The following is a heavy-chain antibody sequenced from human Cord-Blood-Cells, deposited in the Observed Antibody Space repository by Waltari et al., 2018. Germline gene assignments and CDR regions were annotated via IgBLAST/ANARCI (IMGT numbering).Heavy chain of an antibody. CDR2: INPNSGGT. CDR3: ASLYSGSYRNWFEP. D-gene: IGHD1-26*01. J-gene: IGHJ5*02. CDR1: GYTFTGYY. V-gene: IGHV1-2*02. Sequence: QVQLVQSGAEVKKPVASVEVSCKAAGYTFTGYYLHWVRQAPGQGLEWMGWINPNSGGTNYAQKFQGRVTMTRDTSISTAYMELSRLRSDDTAVYYCASLYSGSYRNWFEPWGQGTLVTVSS.